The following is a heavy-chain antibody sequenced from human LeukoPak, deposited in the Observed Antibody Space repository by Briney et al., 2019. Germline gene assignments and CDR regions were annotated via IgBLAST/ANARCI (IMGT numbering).Heavy chain of an antibody. J-gene: IGHJ4*02. V-gene: IGHV3-66*02. D-gene: IGHD2-15*01. CDR1: GFTVSSNY. CDR2: IYSGGST. Sequence: GGSLRLSCAASGFTVSSNYMSWVRQAPGKGLEWVSVIYSGGSTYYADSVKGRSTISRDNSKNTLYLQMNSLRAEDTAVYYCAKARYCSGGSCYGIYYFDYWGQGTLVTVSS. CDR3: AKARYCSGGSCYGIYYFDY.